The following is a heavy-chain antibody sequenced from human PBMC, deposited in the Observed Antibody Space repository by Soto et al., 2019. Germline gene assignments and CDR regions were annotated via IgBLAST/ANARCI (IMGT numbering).Heavy chain of an antibody. V-gene: IGHV3-53*01. D-gene: IGHD2-15*01. J-gene: IGHJ6*02. CDR3: ASGYCSGGSCWNYYYNGMDV. CDR1: GFTVSSNY. CDR2: IYSSGST. Sequence: LRLSFAASGFTVSSNYMSWVRQAPGKGLEWVSIIYSSGSTYYADAVKGRFTISRDNSKNTLYLQMNSLRAEDTAVYYCASGYCSGGSCWNYYYNGMDVWGQGTTVTVSS.